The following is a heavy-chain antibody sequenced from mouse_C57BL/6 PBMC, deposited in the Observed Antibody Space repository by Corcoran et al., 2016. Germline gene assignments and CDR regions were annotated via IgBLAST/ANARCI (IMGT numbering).Heavy chain of an antibody. CDR2: IYPGSGNT. V-gene: IGHV1-76*01. CDR3: ARDGRYAMDY. D-gene: IGHD2-3*01. CDR1: GYTFTDYY. J-gene: IGHJ4*01. Sequence: QVQLKQSGAELVRPGASVKLSCKASGYTFTDYYINWVKQRSGQGLEWIARIYPGSGNTYYNEKFKGKATLTAEKSSSTAYMQLSSLTSEDSAVYFCARDGRYAMDYWGQGTSVTVSS.